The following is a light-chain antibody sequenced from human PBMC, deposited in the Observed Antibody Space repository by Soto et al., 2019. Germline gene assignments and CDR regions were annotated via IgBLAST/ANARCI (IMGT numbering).Light chain of an antibody. CDR1: SGDVGGYNY. CDR2: DVT. J-gene: IGLJ2*01. V-gene: IGLV2-14*01. Sequence: QSALTQPASVSGSPGQSITISCTGTSGDVGGYNYVSWYQRHPGKAPKLIIYDVTNRPSGVSDRFSGFKSGNTASLTISGLRAADAGDYYCSSYISRTFVVFGGGTKVTVL. CDR3: SSYISRTFVV.